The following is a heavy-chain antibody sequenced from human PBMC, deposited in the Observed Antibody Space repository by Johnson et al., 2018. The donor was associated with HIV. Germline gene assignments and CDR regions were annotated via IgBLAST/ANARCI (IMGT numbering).Heavy chain of an antibody. J-gene: IGHJ3*02. CDR3: ARAERSSSGVDAFDI. Sequence: QVQLVESGGGVVQPGRSLRLSCAASGFTFSSYGMHWVRQAPGKGLEWVAVIWYDGSNKYYADSVKGRFTISRDTSKNTLYLQMNSLRAEDTAVYYCARAERSSSGVDAFDIWGQGTMVTVSS. D-gene: IGHD6-6*01. V-gene: IGHV3-30*19. CDR1: GFTFSSYG. CDR2: IWYDGSNK.